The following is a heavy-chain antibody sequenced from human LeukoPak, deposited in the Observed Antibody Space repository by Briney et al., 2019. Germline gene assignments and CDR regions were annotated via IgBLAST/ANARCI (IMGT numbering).Heavy chain of an antibody. J-gene: IGHJ4*02. Sequence: PGRSLRLSCAASGFAFDDYAMHWVRQAPGKGLEWVSGISWNSGSIGYADSVKGRFTISRDNAKNSLYLQMNSLRAEDTALYYCAKSLRVVPAAIQDWGQGTLVTVSS. D-gene: IGHD2-2*01. V-gene: IGHV3-9*01. CDR2: ISWNSGSI. CDR1: GFAFDDYA. CDR3: AKSLRVVPAAIQD.